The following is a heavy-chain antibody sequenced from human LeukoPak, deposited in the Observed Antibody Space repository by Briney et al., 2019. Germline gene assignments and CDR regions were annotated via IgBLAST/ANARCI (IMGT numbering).Heavy chain of an antibody. CDR3: ARHDSSGAFDY. V-gene: IGHV4-59*01. CDR1: GGSISSYY. J-gene: IGHJ4*02. CDR2: IYYSGST. D-gene: IGHD3-22*01. Sequence: SETLSLTCTVSGGSISSYYWSWIRQPPGKGLEWIGYIYYSGSTNYNPSLKSRVTISVDTSKNQFSLKLSSVTAADTAVYYCARHDSSGAFDYWGQGTLVTVSS.